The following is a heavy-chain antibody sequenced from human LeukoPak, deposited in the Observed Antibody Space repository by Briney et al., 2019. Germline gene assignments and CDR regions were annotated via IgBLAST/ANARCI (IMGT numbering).Heavy chain of an antibody. D-gene: IGHD2-15*01. V-gene: IGHV1-18*01. CDR2: ISAYNGNT. Sequence: ASVKVSCKASGYTFTSYGISWVRQAPGQGLEWMGWISAYNGNTNYAQKLQGRVTMTTDTSTSTAYMELRSLRSGDTAVYYCARRRRGVVAPYYFDYWGQGTLVTVSS. CDR3: ARRRRGVVAPYYFDY. J-gene: IGHJ4*02. CDR1: GYTFTSYG.